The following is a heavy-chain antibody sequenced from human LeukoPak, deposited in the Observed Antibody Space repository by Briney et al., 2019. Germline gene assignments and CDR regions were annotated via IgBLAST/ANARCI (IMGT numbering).Heavy chain of an antibody. CDR1: GFTFNDAW. Sequence: GGSLRLSCAASGFTFNDAWMNWVRQAPGKGPEWVGRIKKKTEGETTEYVAPVKGRFTISRDDSRNTLYLQMSSLRTEDTAIYYCTSRVVTTNDYWGQGTLVTVSS. D-gene: IGHD2-21*02. CDR2: IKKKTEGETT. V-gene: IGHV3-15*07. J-gene: IGHJ4*02. CDR3: TSRVVTTNDY.